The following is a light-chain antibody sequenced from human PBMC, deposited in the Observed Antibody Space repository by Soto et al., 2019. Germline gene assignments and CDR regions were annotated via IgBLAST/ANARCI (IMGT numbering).Light chain of an antibody. CDR3: QQYNNWPRT. V-gene: IGKV3-15*01. J-gene: IGKJ1*01. CDR1: QIVSSN. CDR2: GAS. Sequence: EIVVPRSPATLSVSPGERATLSCRASQIVSSNLAWYQQKPGQAPSLLIYGASTRATGIPARFSGSGSGTDFTLTISSLQSEDFAVYYCQQYNNWPRTFGQGTKV.